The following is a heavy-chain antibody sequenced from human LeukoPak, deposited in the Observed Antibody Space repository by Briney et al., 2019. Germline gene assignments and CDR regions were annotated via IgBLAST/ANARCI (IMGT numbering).Heavy chain of an antibody. D-gene: IGHD6-19*01. CDR2: ISAYNGNT. Sequence: ASVKVSCKASGYTFTSYGISWVRQAPGQGLEWMGWISAYNGNTNYAQKLQGRVTMTTDTSTSTAYMELRSLRSDDTAVYYCARDLGGESSENDAFDIWGQGTMVTVSS. V-gene: IGHV1-18*01. CDR1: GYTFTSYG. CDR3: ARDLGGESSENDAFDI. J-gene: IGHJ3*02.